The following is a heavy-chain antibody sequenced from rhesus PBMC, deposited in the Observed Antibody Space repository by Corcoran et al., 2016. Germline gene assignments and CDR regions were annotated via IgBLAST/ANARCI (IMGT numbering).Heavy chain of an antibody. Sequence: QVTLKESGPALVKATQTLTLTCTFSGFSISTSGMGVGWIRQPPGKALEWLALIYCDKYKYYSTSLKSRLTISKDTSKNQVVFTMTNMDPVDTATYFCARRPHYGNFDYWGQGVLVIVSS. CDR1: GFSISTSGMG. CDR2: IYCDKYK. V-gene: IGHV2-174*01. J-gene: IGHJ4*01. CDR3: ARRPHYGNFDY. D-gene: IGHD4-29*01.